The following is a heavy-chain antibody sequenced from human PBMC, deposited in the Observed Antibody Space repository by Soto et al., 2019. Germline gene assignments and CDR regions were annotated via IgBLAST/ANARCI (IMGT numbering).Heavy chain of an antibody. J-gene: IGHJ4*02. Sequence: QLVESGGGVVRPGRSLRLSCVASGFLFNYYGMHWVRQAPGKGLEWVAVVSSDRRKKYYAESVRGRFTISRDNSKNMVYLEINSLRAEDTAVYYCAKDRRDNFNYAMDFWGQGTPVIVSS. CDR1: GFLFNYYG. V-gene: IGHV3-30*18. D-gene: IGHD2-8*01. CDR2: VSSDRRKK. CDR3: AKDRRDNFNYAMDF.